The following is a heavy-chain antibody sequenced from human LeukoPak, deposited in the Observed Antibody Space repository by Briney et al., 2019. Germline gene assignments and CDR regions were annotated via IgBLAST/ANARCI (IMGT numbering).Heavy chain of an antibody. D-gene: IGHD3-22*01. CDR3: ARDYYYDSSGYYSVY. CDR1: GGTFSSYT. V-gene: IGHV1-69*04. J-gene: IGHJ4*02. Sequence: SVKVSCKASGGTFSSYTISWVRQAPGQGLEWMGRIIPIPGIANYAQKFQGRVTITADKSTSTAYMELSSLRSEDTAVYYCARDYYYDSSGYYSVYWGQGTLVTVSS. CDR2: IIPIPGIA.